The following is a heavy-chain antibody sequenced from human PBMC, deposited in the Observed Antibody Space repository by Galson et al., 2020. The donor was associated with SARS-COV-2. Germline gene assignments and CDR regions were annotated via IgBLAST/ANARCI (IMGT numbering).Heavy chain of an antibody. CDR1: GGSISSGGYY. J-gene: IGHJ5*02. CDR3: ARIRRIVVGTGGCDP. CDR2: IYYSGST. D-gene: IGHD3-22*01. Sequence: ETSETLSLTCTVSGGSISSGGYYWSWIRQHPGKGLEWIGYIYYSGSTYYNPSLKSRVTISVDTSKNQLPLKLSSVTAADTAVYYCARIRRIVVGTGGCDPWGQGTLVTVSS. V-gene: IGHV4-31*03.